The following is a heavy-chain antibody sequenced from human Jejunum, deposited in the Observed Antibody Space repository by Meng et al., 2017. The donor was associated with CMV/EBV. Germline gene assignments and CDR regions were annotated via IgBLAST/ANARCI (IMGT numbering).Heavy chain of an antibody. J-gene: IGHJ5*02. D-gene: IGHD3-10*01. CDR1: GFAFSNYW. Sequence: AASGFAFSNYWTSWVRQAPGKGLEWVANINQDGSGTSYVDSVKGRFTISRDNAKNSLYLQMNSLRAEDTAVYYCARDEGTHGWFDPWGQGTLVTVSS. CDR3: ARDEGTHGWFDP. CDR2: INQDGSGT. V-gene: IGHV3-7*01.